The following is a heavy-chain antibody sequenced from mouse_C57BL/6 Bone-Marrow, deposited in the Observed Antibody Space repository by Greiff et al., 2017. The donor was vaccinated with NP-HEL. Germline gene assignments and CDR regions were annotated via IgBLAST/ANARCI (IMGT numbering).Heavy chain of an antibody. V-gene: IGHV14-4*01. J-gene: IGHJ4*01. CDR2: IDPENGDT. Sequence: EVQLQQSGAELVRPGASVKLSCTASGFNIKDDYMHWVKQRPEQGLEWIGWIDPENGDTEYASQFQGKATITADTSSNTAYLQLSSLTSEDTAVYYCTTLGSSYAMDYWGQGTSVTVSS. D-gene: IGHD1-1*01. CDR1: GFNIKDDY. CDR3: TTLGSSYAMDY.